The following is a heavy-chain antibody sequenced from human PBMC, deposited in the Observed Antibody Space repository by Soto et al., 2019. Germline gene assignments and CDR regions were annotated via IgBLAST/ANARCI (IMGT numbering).Heavy chain of an antibody. CDR1: GFTFSSYG. Sequence: QVQLVESGGGVVQPGRSLRLSCAASGFTFSSYGMHWVRQAPGKGLEWVAVISYDGSNKYYADSVKGRFTISRDNSKNTLYLQMNSLRAEDTAVYYCAKDLGDYYGMDVWGQGTTVTVSS. CDR3: AKDLGDYYGMDV. J-gene: IGHJ6*02. V-gene: IGHV3-30*18. CDR2: ISYDGSNK.